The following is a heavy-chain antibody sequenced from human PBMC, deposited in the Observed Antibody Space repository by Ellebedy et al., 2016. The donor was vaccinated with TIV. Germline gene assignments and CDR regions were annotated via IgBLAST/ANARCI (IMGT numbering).Heavy chain of an antibody. CDR3: ARRGSYGDYAVQINNWFDS. V-gene: IGHV3-7*01. Sequence: GESLKISCAASGFTFSSYWMSWVRQAPGKGLEWVANIKQDGSEKYYVDSVKGRFTISRDNAKNSLYLQMNSLKVEDTAVYYCARRGSYGDYAVQINNWFDSWGQGTLVTVYS. D-gene: IGHD4-17*01. CDR2: IKQDGSEK. CDR1: GFTFSSYW. J-gene: IGHJ5*01.